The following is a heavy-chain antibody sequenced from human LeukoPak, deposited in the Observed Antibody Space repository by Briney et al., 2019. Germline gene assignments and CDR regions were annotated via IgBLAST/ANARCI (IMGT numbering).Heavy chain of an antibody. D-gene: IGHD6-19*01. CDR3: ARAGEWLVLSY. CDR1: GGSISSSSYY. Sequence: PPETLSLTCTVSGGSISSSSYYWGWIRQPPGKGLEWIGSIYYSGSTYYNPSLKSRVTISVDTSKNQFSLKLSSVTAADTAVYYCARAGEWLVLSYWGQGTLVTVSS. V-gene: IGHV4-39*07. CDR2: IYYSGST. J-gene: IGHJ4*02.